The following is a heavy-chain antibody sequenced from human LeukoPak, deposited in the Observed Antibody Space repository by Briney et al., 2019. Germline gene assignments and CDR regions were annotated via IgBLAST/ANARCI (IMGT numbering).Heavy chain of an antibody. CDR1: GYTFTSYG. J-gene: IGHJ5*02. V-gene: IGHV1-69*05. Sequence: SVKVSCKASGYTFTSYGISWVRQAPGQGLEWMGGIIPIFGTANYAQKFQGRVTITTDESTSTAYMELSSLRSEDTAVYYCARGRVPAANNWFDPWGQGTLVTVSS. CDR2: IIPIFGTA. D-gene: IGHD2-2*01. CDR3: ARGRVPAANNWFDP.